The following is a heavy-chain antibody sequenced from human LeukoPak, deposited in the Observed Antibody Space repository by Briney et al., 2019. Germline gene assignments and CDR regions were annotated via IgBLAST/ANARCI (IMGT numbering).Heavy chain of an antibody. Sequence: PGRSLRLSCAASGFTFSSHGMQWVRQAPGKGLEWVAVISYDGSTKYYADSVKGRFTISRDNSKSTLCLQMNSLRAEDTAVYYCAKESGSRSYGAYFPHWGQGTLVTVSS. CDR1: GFTFSSHG. J-gene: IGHJ1*01. V-gene: IGHV3-30*18. CDR2: ISYDGSTK. CDR3: AKESGSRSYGAYFPH. D-gene: IGHD6-13*01.